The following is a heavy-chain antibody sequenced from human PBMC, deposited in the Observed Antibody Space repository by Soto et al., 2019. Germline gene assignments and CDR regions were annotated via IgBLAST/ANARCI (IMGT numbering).Heavy chain of an antibody. Sequence: QVQLVESGGGVVQPGRSLRLSCAASGFTFSSYGMHWVRQAPGKGLEWVAVISYDGSNKYYADSVKGRFTISRDNSKNPRYLKMNGRRPGEPAGYYCPKPEARPQTTWSAPWGQGPRVTSS. J-gene: IGHJ5*02. V-gene: IGHV3-30*18. CDR1: GFTFSSYG. CDR3: PKPEARPQTTWSAP. CDR2: ISYDGSNK. D-gene: IGHD6-6*01.